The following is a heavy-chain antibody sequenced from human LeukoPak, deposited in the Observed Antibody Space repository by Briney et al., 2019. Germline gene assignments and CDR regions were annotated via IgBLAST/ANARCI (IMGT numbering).Heavy chain of an antibody. CDR2: ITPHGDAA. V-gene: IGHV3-74*01. Sequence: GGSLRLSCAASGFTFSDYWMHWVRQVPGKGVAWVSRITPHGDAANYADSVRGRFTISRDNARNTLYLQMTSLGAEDPAVYYCARDFVIVETPGDDFDYWGQGTLVTVSS. J-gene: IGHJ4*02. D-gene: IGHD2/OR15-2a*01. CDR1: GFTFSDYW. CDR3: ARDFVIVETPGDDFDY.